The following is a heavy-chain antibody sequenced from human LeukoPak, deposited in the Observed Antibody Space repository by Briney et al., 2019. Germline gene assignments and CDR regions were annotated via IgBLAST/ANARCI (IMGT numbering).Heavy chain of an antibody. Sequence: SETLSLTCAVYGGSFSGYYWSWIRQPPGKGLEWIGEINHSGSTNYNPSLKSRVTISIDTSKNQFSLKLSSVTAADTAVYYCARDHDNSSGWYVGWFDPWAREPWSPSPQ. CDR2: INHSGST. D-gene: IGHD6-19*01. J-gene: IGHJ5*02. CDR3: ARDHDNSSGWYVGWFDP. V-gene: IGHV4-34*01. CDR1: GGSFSGYY.